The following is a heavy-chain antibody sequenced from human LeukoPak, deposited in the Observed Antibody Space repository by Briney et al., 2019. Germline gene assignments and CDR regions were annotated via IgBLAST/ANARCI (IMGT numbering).Heavy chain of an antibody. V-gene: IGHV3-23*01. Sequence: PGGSLRLSCAASGLTFSSYAMSWVRQAPGKGLEWVSAISGSGGTTYYADSVKGRFTISGDNSKNTLYLQMNSLRAEDTAVYYCHCRAGNQGSWGQGTLVTVSS. CDR2: ISGSGGTT. CDR3: HCRAGNQGS. J-gene: IGHJ5*02. D-gene: IGHD1-14*01. CDR1: GLTFSSYA.